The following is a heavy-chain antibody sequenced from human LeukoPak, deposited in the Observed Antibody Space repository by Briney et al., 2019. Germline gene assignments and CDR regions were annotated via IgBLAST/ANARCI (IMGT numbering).Heavy chain of an antibody. J-gene: IGHJ4*02. CDR1: GYTFTSYA. Sequence: GASVKVSCKASGYTFTSYAMHWVRQAPGQRLEWMGWINAGNGNTKYSQEFQGRVTITRDTSASTAYMELSSLRSEDMAVYYCARDRGYYGSGSLFYFDYWGQGTLVTVSS. CDR3: ARDRGYYGSGSLFYFDY. V-gene: IGHV1-3*03. D-gene: IGHD3-10*01. CDR2: INAGNGNT.